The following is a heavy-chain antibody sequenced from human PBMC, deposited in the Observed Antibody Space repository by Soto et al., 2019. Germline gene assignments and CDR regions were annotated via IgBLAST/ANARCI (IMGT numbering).Heavy chain of an antibody. CDR1: GGTFSSYA. D-gene: IGHD2-15*01. J-gene: IGHJ6*02. CDR3: ARDVVVVVAATLYYYGMDV. CDR2: IIPIFGTA. Sequence: SVKVSCKASGGTFSSYAISWVRQAPGQGLEWMGGIIPIFGTANYAQKFQGRVTITADESTSTAYMELSSLRSEDTAVYYCARDVVVVVAATLYYYGMDVWGQGTTVTVSS. V-gene: IGHV1-69*13.